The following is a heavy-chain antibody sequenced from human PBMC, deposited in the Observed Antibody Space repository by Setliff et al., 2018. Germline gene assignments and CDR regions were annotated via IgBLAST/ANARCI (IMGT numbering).Heavy chain of an antibody. CDR1: GYTFTSYG. V-gene: IGHV1-18*01. D-gene: IGHD5-18*01. J-gene: IGHJ6*03. Sequence: GASVKVSCKTSGYTFTSYGISWVRQAPGQGLERMGWISAYNGNTNYAQKLQGRVTMTTDTSTSTAYMELRSLRSDDTAVYYCARESGIQLWLGNYYYYYYMDVWGKGTTVTVSS. CDR3: ARESGIQLWLGNYYYYYYMDV. CDR2: ISAYNGNT.